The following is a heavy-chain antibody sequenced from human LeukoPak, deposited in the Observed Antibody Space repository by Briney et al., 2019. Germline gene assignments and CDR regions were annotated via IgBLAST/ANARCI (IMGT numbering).Heavy chain of an antibody. CDR1: GFTFSTYW. D-gene: IGHD1-26*01. Sequence: QAGGSLRLSCSASGFTFSTYWMHWVRQAPAKGLVWVSRLSPDGSSSIYADSVKGRFTVSRDNAKNTLYLQMNSLRADDTAVYYCTRSPSLGGSYWGFDYWGQGTQLTVSS. V-gene: IGHV3-74*01. CDR3: TRSPSLGGSYWGFDY. CDR2: LSPDGSSS. J-gene: IGHJ4*02.